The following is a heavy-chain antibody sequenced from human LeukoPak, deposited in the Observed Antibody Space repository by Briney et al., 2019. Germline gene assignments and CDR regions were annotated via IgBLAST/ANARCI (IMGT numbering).Heavy chain of an antibody. J-gene: IGHJ6*02. CDR3: ARAQGSGGVHEYYYYYGMDV. CDR2: IYYSGST. D-gene: IGHD3-10*01. Sequence: SEALSLTCTVSGGSMCSYYWSWIRHPPGERLEWMGYIYYSGSTDYNPSPTSRATISVDTSKHQFALKLSSVTAADTAVYYCARAQGSGGVHEYYYYYGMDVWGQGTTVTVSS. CDR1: GGSMCSYY. V-gene: IGHV4-59*01.